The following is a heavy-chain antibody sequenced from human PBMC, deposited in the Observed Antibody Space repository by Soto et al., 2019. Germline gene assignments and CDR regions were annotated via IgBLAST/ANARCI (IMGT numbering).Heavy chain of an antibody. D-gene: IGHD3-3*01. CDR1: GFTFSNAW. CDR3: TTDVGPVVTIFGVVRRDY. V-gene: IGHV3-15*01. J-gene: IGHJ4*02. CDR2: IKSKTDGGTT. Sequence: EVQLVESGGGLVKPGGSLRLSCAASGFTFSNAWMSWVRQAPGKGLEWVGRIKSKTDGGTTDYAAPVKGRFTISRDDSKNTLYLQMNSLKTEDTAVYYCTTDVGPVVTIFGVVRRDYWGQGTLVTVSS.